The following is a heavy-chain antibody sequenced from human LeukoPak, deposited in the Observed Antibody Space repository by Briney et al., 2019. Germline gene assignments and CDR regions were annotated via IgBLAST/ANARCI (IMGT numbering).Heavy chain of an antibody. CDR1: GFTFSSYA. CDR3: ATDLDYSFDY. J-gene: IGHJ4*02. V-gene: IGHV3-48*02. Sequence: GGSLRLSCAAFGFTFSSYAMNWVRQAPGKGLEWVSHIIHINTTTTYADSVKGRFTISRDNAQNSLYLQMNNLRDEDSAVYYCATDLDYSFDYWGQGALVTVYS. D-gene: IGHD2-15*01. CDR2: IIHINTTT.